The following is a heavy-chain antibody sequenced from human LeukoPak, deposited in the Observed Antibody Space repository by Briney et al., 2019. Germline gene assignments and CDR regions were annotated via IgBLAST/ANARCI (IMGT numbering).Heavy chain of an antibody. D-gene: IGHD3-22*01. V-gene: IGHV4-38-2*01. CDR2: IYHSGST. Sequence: SEALSLTCAVSGYSISSGYYWGWIRQPPGKGLEWIGSIYHSGSTYYNPSLKSRVTISVDTSKNQFSLKLSSVTAADTAVYYCARAPGYYDSSGYYVDYWGQGTLVTVSS. CDR3: ARAPGYYDSSGYYVDY. J-gene: IGHJ4*02. CDR1: GYSISSGYY.